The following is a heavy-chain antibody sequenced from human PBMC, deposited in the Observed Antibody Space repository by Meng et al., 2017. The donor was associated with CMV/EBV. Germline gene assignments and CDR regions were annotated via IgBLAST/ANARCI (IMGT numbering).Heavy chain of an antibody. J-gene: IGHJ5*02. CDR1: GGTFSSYT. D-gene: IGHD3-16*01. CDR2: IITILGIA. CDR3: ARASKEGDDP. Sequence: VSCKASGGTFSSYTISWVRQATGQGLEWMGRIITILGIANYAQKFQGRVTITADKSTSTAYMELSSLRSEDTAVYYCARASKEGDDPWGQGTLVTVSS. V-gene: IGHV1-69*02.